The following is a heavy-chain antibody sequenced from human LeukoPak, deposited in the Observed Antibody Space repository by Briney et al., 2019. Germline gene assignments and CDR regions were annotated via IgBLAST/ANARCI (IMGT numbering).Heavy chain of an antibody. CDR3: AREEDGGYFDY. Sequence: GGSLRLSCAASGFTFSSYGMHWVRQAPGKGLEWVAVIWYDGSNKYYADSVKGRFTISRDNSKNTLYLQMNSLRAEDTAVYYCAREEDGGYFDYWGQGTLVTVSS. V-gene: IGHV3-33*01. D-gene: IGHD3-16*01. CDR1: GFTFSSYG. J-gene: IGHJ4*02. CDR2: IWYDGSNK.